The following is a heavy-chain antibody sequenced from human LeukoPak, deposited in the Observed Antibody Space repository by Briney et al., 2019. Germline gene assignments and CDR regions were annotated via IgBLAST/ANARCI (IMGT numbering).Heavy chain of an antibody. CDR1: GGSISSYY. CDR3: ARSRLGTMGVYFDY. Sequence: SETLSLTCTVSGGSISSYYWSWIRQPPGKGLEWIGYIYYSGSTNYNPSLKSRVTISVDTSKNQFSLKLSSVTAADTAVYYCARSRLGTMGVYFDYWGQGTLVTVSS. V-gene: IGHV4-59*01. CDR2: IYYSGST. J-gene: IGHJ4*02. D-gene: IGHD1-1*01.